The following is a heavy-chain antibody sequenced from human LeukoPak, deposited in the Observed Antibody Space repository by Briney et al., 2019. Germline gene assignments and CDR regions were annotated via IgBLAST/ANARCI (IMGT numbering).Heavy chain of an antibody. Sequence: SVKVSCKASEGTFNSYGIIWVRQAPGQGLEWMGGIIPILGTANYAQKFQGRVTITADKSTSTAYMELSSLRSEDTAVYYCGRGARPPHYYYYMDVWGKGTTVTVSS. V-gene: IGHV1-69*06. CDR3: GRGARPPHYYYYMDV. J-gene: IGHJ6*03. D-gene: IGHD5-12*01. CDR1: EGTFNSYG. CDR2: IIPILGTA.